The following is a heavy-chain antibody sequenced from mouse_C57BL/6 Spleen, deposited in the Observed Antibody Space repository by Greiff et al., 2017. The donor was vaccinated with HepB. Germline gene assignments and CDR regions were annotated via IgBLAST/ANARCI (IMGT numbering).Heavy chain of an antibody. CDR1: GYTFTSYW. CDR3: ARKEMINDWYFDV. D-gene: IGHD2-4*01. Sequence: VQLQQPGAELVKPGASVKLSCKASGYTFTSYWMHWVKQRPGQGLEWIGMIHPNSGSTNYNEKFKSKATLTVDKSSSTAYMQLSSLTSEDSAVYYCARKEMINDWYFDVWGTGTTVTVSS. V-gene: IGHV1-64*01. J-gene: IGHJ1*03. CDR2: IHPNSGST.